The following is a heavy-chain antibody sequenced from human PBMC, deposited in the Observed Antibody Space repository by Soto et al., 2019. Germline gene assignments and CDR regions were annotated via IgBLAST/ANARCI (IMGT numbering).Heavy chain of an antibody. CDR2: IYYTGSI. V-gene: IGHV4-61*03. D-gene: IGHD5-18*01. J-gene: IGHJ5*02. CDR3: ARGAGFSYASTWFDI. Sequence: QVQLQESGPGLVKPSETLSLTCTVFGASVSSGTYYWSWIRQAPGEVLEWVGHIYYTGSINDNPSLNNRVTISVDTSKNHFSLQLTSVTAAATAVYYCARGAGFSYASTWFDIWGQGTLVTVSS. CDR1: GASVSSGTYY.